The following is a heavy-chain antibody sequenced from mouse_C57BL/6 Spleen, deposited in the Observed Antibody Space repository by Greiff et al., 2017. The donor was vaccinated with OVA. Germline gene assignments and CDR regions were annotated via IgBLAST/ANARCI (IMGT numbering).Heavy chain of an antibody. CDR1: GFTFSDYY. CDR3: ARGDYVSRYYAMDY. J-gene: IGHJ4*01. Sequence: EVQLKESGGGLVQPGGSLKLSCAASGFTFSDYYMYWVRQTPEKRLEWVAYISNGGGSTYYPDTVKGRFTISRDNAKNTLYLQMSRLKSEDKAMYYCARGDYVSRYYAMDYWGQGTSVTVSS. CDR2: ISNGGGST. D-gene: IGHD2-4*01. V-gene: IGHV5-12*01.